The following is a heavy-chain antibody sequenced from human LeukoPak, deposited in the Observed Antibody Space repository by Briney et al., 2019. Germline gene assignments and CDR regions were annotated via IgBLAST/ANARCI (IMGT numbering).Heavy chain of an antibody. CDR1: GGSIRSYY. CDR3: ASLVDSSSWYVDFGMDV. J-gene: IGHJ6*02. Sequence: KPSETLSLTCTVSGGSIRSYYWSWIRQAPGKGLEWVSYISSSSSYTNYADSVKGRFTISRDNAKNSLYLQMNSLRAEDTAVYYCASLVDSSSWYVDFGMDVWGQGTTVTVSS. D-gene: IGHD6-13*01. CDR2: ISSSSSYT. V-gene: IGHV3-11*03.